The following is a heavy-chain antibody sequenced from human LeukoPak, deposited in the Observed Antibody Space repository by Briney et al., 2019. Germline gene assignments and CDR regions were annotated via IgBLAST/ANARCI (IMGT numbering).Heavy chain of an antibody. J-gene: IGHJ3*02. Sequence: PSETLPLTCTVSGGSISSSSYYWGWIRQPPGKGLEWIGSIYYSGTTYYNPSLKSRVTISVDTSKNQFSLKLSSVTAADTAVYYCARDDGSYDAFDIWGQGTMVTVSS. CDR2: IYYSGTT. V-gene: IGHV4-39*02. CDR3: ARDDGSYDAFDI. CDR1: GGSISSSSYY. D-gene: IGHD2-15*01.